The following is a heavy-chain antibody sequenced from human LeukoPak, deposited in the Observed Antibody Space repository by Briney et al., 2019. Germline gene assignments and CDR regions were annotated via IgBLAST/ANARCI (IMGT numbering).Heavy chain of an antibody. J-gene: IGHJ5*02. Sequence: ASVKVSCKASGYPFTSYYINWVRQAPGQGLEWMGLISAYNGDTNYAQNLQGRVTMTTDTSTDTAYMELRSLRSDDTAVYYCARDGLSYTNPNNWFDPWGQGTLVTVSS. D-gene: IGHD2-2*02. V-gene: IGHV1-18*01. CDR2: ISAYNGDT. CDR1: GYPFTSYY. CDR3: ARDGLSYTNPNNWFDP.